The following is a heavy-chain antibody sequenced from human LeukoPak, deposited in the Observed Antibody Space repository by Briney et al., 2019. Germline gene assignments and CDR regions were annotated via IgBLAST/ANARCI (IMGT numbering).Heavy chain of an antibody. V-gene: IGHV4-34*01. CDR3: VRAHPHFDY. Sequence: SETLSLTCAVCGGSFSGYYWSWIRQPPGKGLEWIGEINHSGSTNYNPSLKSRVTISVDTSKNQFSLKLSSVTAADTAVYYCVRAHPHFDYWGQGTLVTVSS. J-gene: IGHJ4*02. CDR2: INHSGST. CDR1: GGSFSGYY.